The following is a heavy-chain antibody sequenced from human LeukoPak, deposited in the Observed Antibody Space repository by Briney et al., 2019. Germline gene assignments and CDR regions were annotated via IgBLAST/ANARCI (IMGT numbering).Heavy chain of an antibody. CDR2: LPPDELDI. D-gene: IGHD6-6*01. CDR3: VGTIASRGSEY. Sequence: GGSLRLSCAASGFTFTNYWMHWVRQAPGMGLVWVSRLPPDELDIIYADSVKGRFTVSRDNAKNTVYLQMNNLRVDDTAMYYCVGTIASRGSEYWGQGALVTVSS. V-gene: IGHV3-74*01. CDR1: GFTFTNYW. J-gene: IGHJ4*02.